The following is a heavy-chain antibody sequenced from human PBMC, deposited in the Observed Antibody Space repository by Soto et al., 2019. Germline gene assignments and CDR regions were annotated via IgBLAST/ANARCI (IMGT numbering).Heavy chain of an antibody. Sequence: QVTLKESGPVLVKPTETLTLNCTVSGFSLSTGRMGVSWIRQPPGKALEWLAHIFSDNERSYSTSMQGRLTIAKDPSGSQVVLSMTNLDPVDTGTYYCVRMNADTYQFYYAMDVWGQGTTVTVSS. CDR3: VRMNADTYQFYYAMDV. CDR2: IFSDNER. CDR1: GFSLSTGRMG. J-gene: IGHJ6*02. D-gene: IGHD1-1*01. V-gene: IGHV2-26*01.